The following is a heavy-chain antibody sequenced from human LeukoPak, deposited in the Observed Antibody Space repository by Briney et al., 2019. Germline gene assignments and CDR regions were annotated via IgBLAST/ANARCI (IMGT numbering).Heavy chain of an antibody. V-gene: IGHV4-59*01. D-gene: IGHD6-19*01. CDR3: ARAEHSSGWFDY. CDR1: GGSISSYY. Sequence: PSETLSLTCTVSGGSISSYYWSWIRQPPGKGLEWIGYIYYSGSTNYNPSLKSRVTISVDTSKNQFSLKLSSVTAADTAVYYCARAEHSSGWFDYWGQGTLVTVSS. J-gene: IGHJ4*02. CDR2: IYYSGST.